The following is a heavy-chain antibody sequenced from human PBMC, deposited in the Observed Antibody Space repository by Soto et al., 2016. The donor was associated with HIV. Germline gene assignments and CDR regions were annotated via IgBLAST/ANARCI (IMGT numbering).Heavy chain of an antibody. J-gene: IGHJ3*01. V-gene: IGHV3-23*01. Sequence: EVQLLESGGGLVQPGGSLKISCAASGFTSNIYSMGWVRQAPGQGLEWVSIISGNGDSTDYADSVQGRFTISRDTSKNTLYLQMNSLRAEDTAVYFCAKMSFCNCVFGELASFMSFDVVGPGDSRSSSLQ. CDR3: AKMSFCNCVFGELASFMSFDV. D-gene: IGHD3-10*01. CDR2: ISGNGDST. CDR1: GFTSNIYS.